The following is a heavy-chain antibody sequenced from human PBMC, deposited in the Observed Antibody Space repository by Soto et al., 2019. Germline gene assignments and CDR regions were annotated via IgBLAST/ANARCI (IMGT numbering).Heavy chain of an antibody. CDR1: GFTFSSYG. CDR2: ISYDGSNK. CDR3: AKDTFFGVVLGYYMDV. J-gene: IGHJ6*03. V-gene: IGHV3-30*18. D-gene: IGHD3-3*01. Sequence: GGSLRLSCAASGFTFSSYGMHWVRQAPGKGLEWVAVISYDGSNKYYADSVKGRFTISRDNSKNTLYLQMNSLRAEDTAVYYCAKDTFFGVVLGYYMDVWGKGTRVTFSS.